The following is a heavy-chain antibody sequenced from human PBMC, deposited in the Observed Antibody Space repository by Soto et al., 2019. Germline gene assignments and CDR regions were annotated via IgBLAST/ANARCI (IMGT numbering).Heavy chain of an antibody. J-gene: IGHJ6*02. D-gene: IGHD3-3*01. CDR2: ISAYNGNT. V-gene: IGHV1-18*01. CDR3: ARDRAPYYDLWSGYRPHYYYYGMDV. Sequence: ASVKVSCKASGYTFTSYGISWVRQAPGQGLEWMGWISAYNGNTNYAQKLQGRVTMTTDTSTSTAYMELRSLRSDDTAVYYCARDRAPYYDLWSGYRPHYYYYGMDVWGQGTTVTVSS. CDR1: GYTFTSYG.